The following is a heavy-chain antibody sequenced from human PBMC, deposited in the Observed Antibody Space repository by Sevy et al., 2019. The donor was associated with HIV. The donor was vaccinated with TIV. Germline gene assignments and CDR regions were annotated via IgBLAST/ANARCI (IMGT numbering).Heavy chain of an antibody. CDR3: ARSEWLRLDYFDY. D-gene: IGHD5-12*01. V-gene: IGHV3-7*03. CDR1: GFTFSSYW. CDR2: IKQDGSEK. Sequence: GGSLRLSCAASGFTFSSYWMSWVRQAPGKGLEWVANIKQDGSEKYYVDSVKGRFAISRDNAKNSLYLQMNSLRAEDTAVYYCARSEWLRLDYFDYWGQGTLVTVSS. J-gene: IGHJ4*02.